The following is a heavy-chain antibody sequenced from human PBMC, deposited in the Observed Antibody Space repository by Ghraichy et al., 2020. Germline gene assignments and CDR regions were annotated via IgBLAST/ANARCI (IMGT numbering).Heavy chain of an antibody. D-gene: IGHD3-10*01. Sequence: SETLSLTCTVSGGSISNSNWWRWVRQPPGKGLEWIGDIYHTGSTDFNPSLQSRVTISVDKSKNHFSLKVTSVTAADTDVYYCARDMRYYGSGTYLLHGMDVWGQGTTVTVSS. CDR1: GGSISNSNW. CDR3: ARDMRYYGSGTYLLHGMDV. CDR2: IYHTGST. J-gene: IGHJ6*02. V-gene: IGHV4-4*02.